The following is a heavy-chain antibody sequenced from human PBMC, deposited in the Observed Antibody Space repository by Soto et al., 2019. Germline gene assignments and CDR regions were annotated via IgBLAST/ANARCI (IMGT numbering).Heavy chain of an antibody. CDR2: IIPIFGTA. V-gene: IGHV1-69*13. J-gene: IGHJ6*02. D-gene: IGHD2-15*01. CDR1: GGTFSSYA. CDR3: GGYCSGGSCYSVGYYYYGMGV. Sequence: WASVKVSCKASGGTFSSYAISWVRQAPGQGLEWMGGIIPIFGTANYAQKFQGRVTITADESTSTAYMELSSLRSEDTAVYSCGGYCSGGSCYSVGYYYYGMGVWGQGTTVTVSS.